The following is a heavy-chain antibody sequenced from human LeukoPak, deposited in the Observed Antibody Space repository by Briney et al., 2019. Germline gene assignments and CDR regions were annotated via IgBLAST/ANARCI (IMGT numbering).Heavy chain of an antibody. CDR3: ARTREWIFGVVRNYYYYMDV. J-gene: IGHJ6*03. D-gene: IGHD3-3*01. Sequence: ASVKVSCKASGYTFTSYGISWVRQAPGQGLEWMGWISACNGNTNYAQKLQGRVTMTTDTSTSTAYMELRSLRSDDTAVYYCARTREWIFGVVRNYYYYMDVWGKETTVTVSS. CDR2: ISACNGNT. CDR1: GYTFTSYG. V-gene: IGHV1-18*01.